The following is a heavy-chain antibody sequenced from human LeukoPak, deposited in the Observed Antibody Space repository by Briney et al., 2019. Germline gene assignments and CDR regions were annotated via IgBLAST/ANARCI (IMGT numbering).Heavy chain of an antibody. Sequence: PGGSPRLSCAASGSTYRSAWLSWLRQAPGKGPEWVGRIKSKTDGGTTDYAAPVKGRFTISRDDSKNTLYLQMNSLETEDTAVYYFAHVLGRLGGRGTLVTVSS. CDR2: IKSKTDGGTT. D-gene: IGHD3-16*01. J-gene: IGHJ4*02. CDR1: GSTYRSAW. CDR3: AHVLGRL. V-gene: IGHV3-15*01.